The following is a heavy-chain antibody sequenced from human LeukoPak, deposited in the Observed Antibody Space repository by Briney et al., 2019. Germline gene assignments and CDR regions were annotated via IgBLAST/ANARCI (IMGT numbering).Heavy chain of an antibody. CDR3: ARYSSNWFDP. J-gene: IGHJ5*02. Sequence: PSETLSLTCAVYGGSFSGYYWSWIRQPPGKGLEWIGYIYYSGSPNYNPSLKSRVTISVDTSKNQFSLKLSSVTAADTAVYYCARYSSNWFDPWGQGTLVTVFS. CDR1: GGSFSGYY. CDR2: IYYSGSP. V-gene: IGHV4-59*01. D-gene: IGHD2-15*01.